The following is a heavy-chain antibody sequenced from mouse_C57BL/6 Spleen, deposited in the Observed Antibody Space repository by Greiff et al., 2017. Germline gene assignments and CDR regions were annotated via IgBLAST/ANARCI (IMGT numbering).Heavy chain of an antibody. CDR3: AKLYGTRDYAMDY. J-gene: IGHJ4*01. CDR1: GYTFTNYW. D-gene: IGHD1-1*01. V-gene: IGHV1-63*01. Sequence: VKLQESGAELVRPGTSVKMSCKASGYTFTNYWIGWAKQRPGHGLEWIGDIYPGGGYTNYNEKFKGKATLTADKSSSTAYMQFSSLTSEDSAIYYCAKLYGTRDYAMDYWGQGTSVTVSS. CDR2: IYPGGGYT.